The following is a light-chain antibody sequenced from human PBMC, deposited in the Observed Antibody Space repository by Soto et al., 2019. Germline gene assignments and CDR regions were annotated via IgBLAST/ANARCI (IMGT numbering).Light chain of an antibody. CDR1: QSVSSN. Sequence: EIVMTQSPATLSVSPGERATLSCRASQSVSSNLAWYQQKPGQAPRLLIYGASTRATGIPARFSGSGSGTEFTLTISSLHSEDFAVYYCQQYNNWPSITFGQGTRLEIK. V-gene: IGKV3-15*01. CDR2: GAS. J-gene: IGKJ5*01. CDR3: QQYNNWPSIT.